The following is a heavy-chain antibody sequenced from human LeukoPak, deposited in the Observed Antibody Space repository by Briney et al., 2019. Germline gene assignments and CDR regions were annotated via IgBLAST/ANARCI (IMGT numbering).Heavy chain of an antibody. CDR1: GYTFTGYY. CDR3: ARGTDWGHFDY. Sequence: EASVKVSCKASGYTFTGYYMHWVRQAPGQGLEWMGRINLNSGGTNYAQKFQGRVTMTRDTSISTAYMELSRLRSDDTAVYYCARGTDWGHFDYWGQGTLVTVSS. J-gene: IGHJ4*02. V-gene: IGHV1-2*02. CDR2: INLNSGGT. D-gene: IGHD7-27*01.